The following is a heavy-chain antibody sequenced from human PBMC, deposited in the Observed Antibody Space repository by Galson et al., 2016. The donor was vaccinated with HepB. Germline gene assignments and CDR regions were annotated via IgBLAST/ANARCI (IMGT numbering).Heavy chain of an antibody. J-gene: IGHJ4*02. CDR2: IWSDGNTK. CDR3: ARAHTIMLNYFDY. V-gene: IGHV3-33*01. CDR1: GFTFSSYG. Sequence: SLRLSCAASGFTFSSYGMHWVRQAPGKGLEWVAVIWSDGNTKFYADSVKGRFTISRDNSKNTLFLQMNSLRAEDTAVYYCARAHTIMLNYFDYWGQGTLVTVSS. D-gene: IGHD3-16*01.